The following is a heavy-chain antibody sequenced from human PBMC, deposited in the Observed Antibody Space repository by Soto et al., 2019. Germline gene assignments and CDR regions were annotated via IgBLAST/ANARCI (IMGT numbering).Heavy chain of an antibody. D-gene: IGHD6-6*01. CDR2: IYFTGST. CDR1: GGAVSSGTYY. V-gene: IGHV4-61*01. CDR3: ARGGLAARKGRWFDP. Sequence: SETLSLTCTVSGGAVSSGTYYWSWIRQPPGKGLEWIGHIYFTGSTNYNPSLKSRVTMSLDTSRNQFSLKLSSVTAADTAVYYCARGGLAARKGRWFDPWGQGTLVTVSS. J-gene: IGHJ5*02.